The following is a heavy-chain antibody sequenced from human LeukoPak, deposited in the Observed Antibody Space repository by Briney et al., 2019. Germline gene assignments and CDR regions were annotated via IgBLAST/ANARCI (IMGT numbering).Heavy chain of an antibody. Sequence: PGGPLRLSCAASGFTFSSYAMSWLRQAPGKGLEWVSAISGSGGSTYYADSVKGRFTISRDNSKNTLYLQMNSLRAEDTAVYYCAKSSPNRVNANWFDPWGQGTLVTVSS. D-gene: IGHD1-14*01. CDR3: AKSSPNRVNANWFDP. V-gene: IGHV3-23*01. CDR1: GFTFSSYA. J-gene: IGHJ5*02. CDR2: ISGSGGST.